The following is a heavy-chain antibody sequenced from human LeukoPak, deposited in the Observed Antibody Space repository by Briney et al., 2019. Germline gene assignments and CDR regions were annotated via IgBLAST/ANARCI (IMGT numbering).Heavy chain of an antibody. CDR2: IYTSGSA. V-gene: IGHV4-4*07. CDR1: GVSISSYY. CDR3: ARGAAQFDP. Sequence: PSETLSLTCNVSGVSISSYYWSCIRQPARKGLEWIGRIYTSGSANYNPSLKSRVTMSVDTSKNQFSLRLSSVTAADTAVYYCARGAAQFDPWGQGTLVTVSS. D-gene: IGHD2-15*01. J-gene: IGHJ5*02.